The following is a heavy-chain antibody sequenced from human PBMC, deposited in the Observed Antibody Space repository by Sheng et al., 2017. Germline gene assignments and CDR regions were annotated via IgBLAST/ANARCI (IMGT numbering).Heavy chain of an antibody. CDR3: ARDGSPIAAVGFGGMDV. V-gene: IGHV3-33*01. CDR1: GFTFSSYG. D-gene: IGHD6-13*01. CDR2: IWYDGSNK. J-gene: IGHJ6*02. Sequence: QVQLVESGGGVVQPGRSLRLSCAASGFTFSSYGMHWVRQAPGKGLEWVAVIWYDGSNKYYADSVKGRFTISRDNSKNTLYLQMNSLRAEDTAVYYCARDGSPIAAVGFGGMDVWGQGTTV.